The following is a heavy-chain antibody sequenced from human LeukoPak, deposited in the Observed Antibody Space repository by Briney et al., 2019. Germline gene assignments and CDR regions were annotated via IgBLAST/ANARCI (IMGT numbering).Heavy chain of an antibody. Sequence: GGSLRLFCAASGFTFSNAWMNWVRQAPGKGLEWVGRIKSKTDGGTTDYAAPVKGRFTISRDDSKNTLYLQMNSLKTEDTAVYYCTTDLPRIAVESSDYWGQGTLVTVS. D-gene: IGHD6-19*01. V-gene: IGHV3-15*07. CDR2: IKSKTDGGTT. J-gene: IGHJ4*02. CDR3: TTDLPRIAVESSDY. CDR1: GFTFSNAW.